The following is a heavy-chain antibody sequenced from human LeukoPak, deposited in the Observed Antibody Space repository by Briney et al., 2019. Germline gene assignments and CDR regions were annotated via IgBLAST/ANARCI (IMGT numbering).Heavy chain of an antibody. J-gene: IGHJ4*02. CDR3: AKGGSGPSTYFDY. CDR2: ISGSGGTT. V-gene: IGHV3-23*01. CDR1: GSPFSSYA. D-gene: IGHD2/OR15-2a*01. Sequence: PGGSLRLSCAASGSPFSSYAMTWVRQAPGKGLEWVSAISGSGGTTCYADSVKGRFTISRDNSKNTLYLQMNSLRAEDTAVYYCAKGGSGPSTYFDYWGQGTLVTVSS.